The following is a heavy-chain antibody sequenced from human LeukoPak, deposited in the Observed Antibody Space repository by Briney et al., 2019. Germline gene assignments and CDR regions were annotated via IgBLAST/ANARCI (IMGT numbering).Heavy chain of an antibody. D-gene: IGHD3-16*02. V-gene: IGHV4-59*01. CDR1: GGSISSYY. CDR3: ARGLKYDYVWGSYQHSWFDP. CDR2: IYYSGST. J-gene: IGHJ5*02. Sequence: PSETLSLTCTVSGGSISSYYWSWIRQPPGKGLEWIGYIYYSGSTNYNPSLKSRVTISVDTSKNQFSLKLSSVTAADTAVYYCARGLKYDYVWGSYQHSWFDPWGQGTLVTVPS.